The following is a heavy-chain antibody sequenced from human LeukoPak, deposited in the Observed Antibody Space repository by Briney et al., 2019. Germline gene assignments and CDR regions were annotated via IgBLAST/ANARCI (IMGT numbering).Heavy chain of an antibody. D-gene: IGHD3-16*01. Sequence: GGSLRLSCAASGFTVSSNYMSWVRQAPGKGLEWVSVIYSGGSTYYADSVKGRFTISRDNSKSALYLQMNSLRAEDTAVYYCAREVMITFGGASLPDYWGQGTLVTVSS. J-gene: IGHJ4*02. V-gene: IGHV3-66*01. CDR1: GFTVSSNY. CDR3: AREVMITFGGASLPDY. CDR2: IYSGGST.